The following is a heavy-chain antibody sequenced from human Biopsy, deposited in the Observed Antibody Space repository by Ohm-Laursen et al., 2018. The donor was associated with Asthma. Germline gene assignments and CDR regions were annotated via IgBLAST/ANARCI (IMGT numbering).Heavy chain of an antibody. Sequence: SLRLSCAASGFAVSRDHMFWVRQAPGKGLEWVSVIYSGGTSHTADSVRGRFTISRGYSKNTLYLQMHSLRAEDTAVYYCARTTTVTTTYAMDVWGRGTTVTVSS. J-gene: IGHJ6*02. D-gene: IGHD4-17*01. CDR2: IYSGGTS. V-gene: IGHV3-53*01. CDR1: GFAVSRDH. CDR3: ARTTTVTTTYAMDV.